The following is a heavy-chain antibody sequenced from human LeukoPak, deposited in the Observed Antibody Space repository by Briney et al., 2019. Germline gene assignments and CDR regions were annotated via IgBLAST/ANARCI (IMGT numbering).Heavy chain of an antibody. D-gene: IGHD2-15*01. CDR1: GFTFSSYG. J-gene: IGHJ6*02. Sequence: GGSLRLSCAASGFTFSSYGMHWVRQAPGKGLEWVAVIWYDGSNKYYADSVKGRFTISRDNSKNTLYLQMNSLRAEDTAVYYCARDNCSGGSCYYYYYGMDGWGQGTTVTVSS. V-gene: IGHV3-33*01. CDR2: IWYDGSNK. CDR3: ARDNCSGGSCYYYYYGMDG.